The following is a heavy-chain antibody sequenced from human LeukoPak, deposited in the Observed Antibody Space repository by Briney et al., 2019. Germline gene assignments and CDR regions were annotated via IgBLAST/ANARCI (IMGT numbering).Heavy chain of an antibody. D-gene: IGHD3-22*01. CDR2: VYYSGST. CDR1: GGSVSSSTYY. V-gene: IGHV4-39*01. Sequence: SETLSLTCTVSGGSVSSSTYYWGWIRQPPGGGLEWIGYVYYSGSTYYNPSLRSRVTISVDTSKNQFSLKLSSVTAADTSVYYCARIRNFYDSSGYTYYFDYWGQGNLVTVSS. CDR3: ARIRNFYDSSGYTYYFDY. J-gene: IGHJ4*02.